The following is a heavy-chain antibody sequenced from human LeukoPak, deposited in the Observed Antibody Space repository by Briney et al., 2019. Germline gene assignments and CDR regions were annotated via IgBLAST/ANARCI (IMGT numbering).Heavy chain of an antibody. CDR1: GFTFSSYS. V-gene: IGHV3-21*01. Sequence: PGGSLRLSCAASGFTFSSYSMNWVRQAPGKGLEWVSSISSSSSYIYYADSVKGRFTISRDNAKNSLYLQMNSLRAEDTAVYYCARGGSVAAPNYYFDYWGQGTLVTVSS. D-gene: IGHD2-15*01. CDR3: ARGGSVAAPNYYFDY. CDR2: ISSSSSYI. J-gene: IGHJ4*02.